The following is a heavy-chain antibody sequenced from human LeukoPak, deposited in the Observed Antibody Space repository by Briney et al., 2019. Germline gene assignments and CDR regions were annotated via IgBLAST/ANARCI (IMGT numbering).Heavy chain of an antibody. CDR2: IYYSGSA. CDR3: ARQLSDGYRYGPFDY. CDR1: GGSITSHY. D-gene: IGHD5-24*01. J-gene: IGHJ4*02. Sequence: PSETLSLTCSVSGGSITSHYWSWVRQPPGKGLEWIAYIYYSGSANHNPSLKSRVTTSVDTSKNQFSLKLKSVTAADTAVYYCARQLSDGYRYGPFDYWGQGALVTVSS. V-gene: IGHV4-59*08.